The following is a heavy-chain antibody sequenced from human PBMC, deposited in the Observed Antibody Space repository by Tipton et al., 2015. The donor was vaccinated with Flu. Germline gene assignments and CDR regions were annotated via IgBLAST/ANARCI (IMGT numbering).Heavy chain of an antibody. D-gene: IGHD2-2*01. V-gene: IGHV4-59*12. Sequence: SLTCTVSGGSIGSYYWNWVRQPPGKGLEWIGYIYNSEYTKYNPSLKSRVTISVDTSKKQFSLQLRSVTAADTAVYYCARDPSLGMPDYFDHWGQGTLVTTSS. CDR3: ARDPSLGMPDYFDH. CDR2: IYNSEYT. CDR1: GGSIGSYY. J-gene: IGHJ4*02.